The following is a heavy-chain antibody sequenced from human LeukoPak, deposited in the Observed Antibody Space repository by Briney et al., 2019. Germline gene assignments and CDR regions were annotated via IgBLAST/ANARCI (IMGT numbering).Heavy chain of an antibody. D-gene: IGHD6-6*01. CDR1: GYTFTGYY. V-gene: IGHV1-2*02. CDR2: ISPNSGGT. J-gene: IGHJ5*02. CDR3: ARDPSSSAGNWFDP. Sequence: GASVKVSCKASGYTFTGYYMHWVRQAPGQGLEWMGWISPNSGGTNYAQKFQGRVTMTRDTSISTAYMELSRLRSDDTAVYYCARDPSSSAGNWFDPWGQGTLVTVSS.